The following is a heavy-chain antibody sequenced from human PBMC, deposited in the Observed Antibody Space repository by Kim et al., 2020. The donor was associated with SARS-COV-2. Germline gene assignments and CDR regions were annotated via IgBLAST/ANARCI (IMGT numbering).Heavy chain of an antibody. V-gene: IGHV4-31*03. CDR1: GGSISSGGYY. CDR3: ARHHDQLNWFDP. D-gene: IGHD1-1*01. CDR2: IYYSGST. Sequence: SETLSLTCTVSGGSISSGGYYWSWIRQHPGKGLEWIGYIYYSGSTYYNPSLKSRVTISVDTSKNQFSLKLSSVTAADTAVYYCARHHDQLNWFDPWGQGTLVTVSS. J-gene: IGHJ5*02.